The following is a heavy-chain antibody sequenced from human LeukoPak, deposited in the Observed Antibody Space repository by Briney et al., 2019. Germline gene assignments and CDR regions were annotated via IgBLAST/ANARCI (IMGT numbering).Heavy chain of an antibody. CDR3: ARDLNGDVDF. Sequence: PSETLSLTCTVSGGSISSSSYHWGWIRQPPGKGLEWLVTIYYSGSTYYNPSLKSRVTISVDTSKNQFSLKLSSVTAADTAVYYCARDLNGDVDFWGQGALVTVSS. CDR2: IYYSGST. D-gene: IGHD7-27*01. CDR1: GGSISSSSYH. J-gene: IGHJ4*02. V-gene: IGHV4-39*07.